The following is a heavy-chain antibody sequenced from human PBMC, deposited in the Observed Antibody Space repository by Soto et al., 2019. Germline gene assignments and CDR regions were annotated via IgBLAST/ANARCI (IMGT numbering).Heavy chain of an antibody. CDR1: GYTFTSYA. V-gene: IGHV1-18*01. J-gene: IGHJ4*02. D-gene: IGHD2-2*01. CDR3: ARYAWSREEKRIDY. CDR2: ISAYNGNT. Sequence: GASVKVSCKASGYTFTSYAISWVRQAPGQGLEWMGWISAYNGNTNYAQKLQGRVTMTTDTSTSTAYMELRSLRSDDTAVYYCARYAWSREEKRIDYWGQGTLVTVSS.